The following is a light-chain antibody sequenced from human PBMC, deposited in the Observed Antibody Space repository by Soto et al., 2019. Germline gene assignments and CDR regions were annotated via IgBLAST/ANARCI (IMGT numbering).Light chain of an antibody. J-gene: IGKJ2*02. Sequence: EIVLTQSPGTLSLSPGERATLSCRASQIVSSSYLAWYQQKPGQAPRLLFYGASRMATSIPDRFSGSGPGPEITLTISRLEPEHFAVYYCLQYGSSPPWTFGQWTMLEMK. CDR3: LQYGSSPPWT. CDR1: QIVSSSY. CDR2: GAS. V-gene: IGKV3-20*01.